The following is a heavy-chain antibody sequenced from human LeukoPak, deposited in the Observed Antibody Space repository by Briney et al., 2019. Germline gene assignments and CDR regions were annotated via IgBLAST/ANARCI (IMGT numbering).Heavy chain of an antibody. J-gene: IGHJ4*02. CDR1: GGTFSSYA. CDR2: INPNSGGT. Sequence: ASVKVSCKASGGTFSSYAISWVRQAPGQGLEWMGWINPNSGGTNYAQKFQGRVTMTRDTSISTAYMELSGLRSDDTAVYYCARKAYSSGWYYPHDYWGQGTLVTVSS. V-gene: IGHV1-2*02. CDR3: ARKAYSSGWYYPHDY. D-gene: IGHD6-19*01.